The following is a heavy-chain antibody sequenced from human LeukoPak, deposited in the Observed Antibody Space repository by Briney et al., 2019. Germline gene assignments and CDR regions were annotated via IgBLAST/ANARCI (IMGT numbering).Heavy chain of an antibody. J-gene: IGHJ4*02. D-gene: IGHD5-18*01. CDR3: AKAPGYSSYYFDY. Sequence: PGGCVSLSCAASGFTFSSYAMSWVRLAPGKGLEWVSAISGSGGSTYYADSVKGRVTISRDNSKNTLYLQMNSLRAEDTAVYYCAKAPGYSSYYFDYWGQGTLVTVSS. V-gene: IGHV3-23*01. CDR2: ISGSGGST. CDR1: GFTFSSYA.